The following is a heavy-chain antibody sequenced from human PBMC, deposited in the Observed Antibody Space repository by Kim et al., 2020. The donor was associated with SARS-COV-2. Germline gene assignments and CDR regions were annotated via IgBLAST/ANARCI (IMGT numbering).Heavy chain of an antibody. Sequence: ASVKVSCKGSGYAFTKYAMHWVRQAPGQRLEWMGWIDTGNGNTKYSQKLQGRVSFSTDTSASTAYMELFRLTFDDTAVYFCATLSVALAYTWGPGTLVSVSS. CDR3: ATLSVALAYT. J-gene: IGHJ1*01. V-gene: IGHV1-3*04. D-gene: IGHD6-19*01. CDR1: GYAFTKYA. CDR2: IDTGNGNT.